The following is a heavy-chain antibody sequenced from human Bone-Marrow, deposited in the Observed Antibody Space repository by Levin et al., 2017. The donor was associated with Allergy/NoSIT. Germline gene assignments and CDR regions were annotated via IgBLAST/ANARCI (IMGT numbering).Heavy chain of an antibody. D-gene: IGHD3-22*01. V-gene: IGHV4-30-4*01. CDR2: IYYSGST. CDR1: GGSISSGDYY. Sequence: SETLSLTCTVSGGSISSGDYYWSWIRQPPGTGLEWIGYIYYSGSTYYNPSLKSRVTISVDTSKNQFSLKLSSVTAADTAVYYCARVEGRSMIVGATTIQHWGQGTLVTVSS. CDR3: ARVEGRSMIVGATTIQH. J-gene: IGHJ1*01.